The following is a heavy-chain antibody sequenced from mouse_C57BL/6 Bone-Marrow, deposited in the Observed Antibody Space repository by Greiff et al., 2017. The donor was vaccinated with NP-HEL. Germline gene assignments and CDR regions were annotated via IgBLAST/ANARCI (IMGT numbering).Heavy chain of an antibody. CDR3: TRVYYGNPYYYAMDY. CDR1: GYTFTSYW. V-gene: IGHV1-5*01. J-gene: IGHJ4*01. D-gene: IGHD2-1*01. Sequence: EVQLQQSGTVLARPGASVKMSCKTSGYTFTSYWMHWVNQRPGQGLEWIGAIYPGNSDTSYNQKFKGKAKLTAVTSASTAYMELSSLTNEDSAVYYCTRVYYGNPYYYAMDYWGQGTSVTVSS. CDR2: IYPGNSDT.